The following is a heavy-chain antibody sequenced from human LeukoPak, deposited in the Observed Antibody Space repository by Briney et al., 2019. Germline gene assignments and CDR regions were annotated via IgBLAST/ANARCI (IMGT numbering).Heavy chain of an antibody. Sequence: PGGSLRLSCAASGFTFSSYAMSWVRQAPGKELEWVSAISGSGGSTYYADSVKGRFTISRDNSKNTLYLQMNSLRAEDTAVYYCAKDLRLITVAGYDYWGQGTLVTVSS. D-gene: IGHD6-19*01. CDR2: ISGSGGST. CDR1: GFTFSSYA. CDR3: AKDLRLITVAGYDY. V-gene: IGHV3-23*01. J-gene: IGHJ4*02.